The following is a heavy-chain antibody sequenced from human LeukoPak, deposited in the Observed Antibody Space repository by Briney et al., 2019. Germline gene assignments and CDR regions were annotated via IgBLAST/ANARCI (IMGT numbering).Heavy chain of an antibody. CDR3: AKEDVVVPAANGNYFDY. Sequence: GGSLRLSCAASGFTFSTYAMSWVRQAPGKGLEWVSAISGSGGSTYYADSVKGRFTISRDNSKNTLYLQMNSLRAEDTAVYYCAKEDVVVPAANGNYFDYWGQGTLVTVSS. CDR2: ISGSGGST. J-gene: IGHJ4*02. CDR1: GFTFSTYA. D-gene: IGHD2-2*01. V-gene: IGHV3-23*01.